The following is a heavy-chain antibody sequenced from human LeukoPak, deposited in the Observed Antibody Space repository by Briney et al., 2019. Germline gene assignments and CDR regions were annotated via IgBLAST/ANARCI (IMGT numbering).Heavy chain of an antibody. CDR1: GFTFSSYW. CDR3: ARESLYSGYDG. V-gene: IGHV3-74*01. J-gene: IGHJ4*02. Sequence: GGSLRLSCAASGFTFSSYWMHWVRQAPGKGLVWVSRINSDGSSTSYADSVKGRFTISRDNAKNSLYLQMNSLRAEDTAVYYCARESLYSGYDGWGQGTLVTVSS. CDR2: INSDGSST. D-gene: IGHD5-12*01.